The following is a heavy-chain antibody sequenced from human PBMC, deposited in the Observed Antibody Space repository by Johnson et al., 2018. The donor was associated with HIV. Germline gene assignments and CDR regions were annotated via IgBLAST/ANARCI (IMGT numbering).Heavy chain of an antibody. J-gene: IGHJ3*02. CDR3: ARVITEGGTRWAVDI. Sequence: VQLVESGGGVVQPGRSLRLSCAASGFTFSSYGMHWVRQAPGKGLEWVAVISYNGSNKYYADSVKGRFTISRDNSKNTLYVQMNSLRAEDTAVYYCARVITEGGTRWAVDIWGQGTIVTVSS. V-gene: IGHV3-33*08. CDR2: ISYNGSNK. D-gene: IGHD6-13*01. CDR1: GFTFSSYG.